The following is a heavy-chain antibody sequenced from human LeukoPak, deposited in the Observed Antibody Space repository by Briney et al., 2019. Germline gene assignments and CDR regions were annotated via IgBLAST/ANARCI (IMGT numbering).Heavy chain of an antibody. D-gene: IGHD2-8*02. V-gene: IGHV3-7*03. CDR2: IKEDGSET. J-gene: IGHJ4*02. CDR3: ARDGGWWRFDF. Sequence: GGSLRLSCVASGFPFSSYWMTWVRRAPGQGLEWVASIKEDGSETHYVDSVRGRFTISRDNDRNSLYLQMNNLRAEDTAMYYCARDGGWWRFDFWGQGALVTVPS. CDR1: GFPFSSYW.